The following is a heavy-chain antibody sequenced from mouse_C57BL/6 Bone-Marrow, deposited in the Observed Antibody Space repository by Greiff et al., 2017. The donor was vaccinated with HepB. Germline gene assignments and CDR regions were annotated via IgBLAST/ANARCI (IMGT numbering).Heavy chain of an antibody. CDR2: IHPNSGST. Sequence: VQLQQPGAELVKPGASVKLSCKASGYTFTSYWMHWVKQRPGQGLEWIGMIHPNSGSTNYNEKFKSKATLTVDKSSSTAYMQLSSLTSEDSAVYYCARRRDGYHYFDYWGQGTTLTVSS. CDR1: GYTFTSYW. D-gene: IGHD2-3*01. V-gene: IGHV1-64*01. CDR3: ARRRDGYHYFDY. J-gene: IGHJ2*01.